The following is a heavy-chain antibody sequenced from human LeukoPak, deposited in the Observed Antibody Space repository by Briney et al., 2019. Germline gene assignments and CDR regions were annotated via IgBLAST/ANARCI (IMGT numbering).Heavy chain of an antibody. CDR1: GGTFSSFA. D-gene: IGHD3-16*01. Sequence: SVKVSCKAYGGTFSSFAVTWVRQVPGQGLEWMGRILPVFGTTHYSQKFQGRVTISAAESMTTVSMGLRSLTSEDTAVYYCARKPGGADTLDIWGQGTMVTVSS. CDR2: ILPVFGTT. CDR3: ARKPGGADTLDI. V-gene: IGHV1-69*13. J-gene: IGHJ3*02.